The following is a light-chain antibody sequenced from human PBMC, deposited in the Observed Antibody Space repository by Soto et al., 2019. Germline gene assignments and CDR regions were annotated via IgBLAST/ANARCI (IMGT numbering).Light chain of an antibody. CDR3: QQYNSYPIT. CDR2: KAS. Sequence: DIQMTQSPSTLSASVGYRVTITCRASQTISIWLAWYQQKPGKAPNLLIYKASSLESGVPSRFSGSGSGTEFTLTISSLQPDDFATYYCQQYNSYPITFGGGTMVEIK. V-gene: IGKV1-5*03. J-gene: IGKJ4*01. CDR1: QTISIW.